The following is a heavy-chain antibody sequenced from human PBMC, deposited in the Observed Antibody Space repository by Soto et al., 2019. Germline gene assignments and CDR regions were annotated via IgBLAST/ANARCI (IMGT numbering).Heavy chain of an antibody. J-gene: IGHJ5*02. Sequence: SGPTLVKPTQTLTLTCTFSGFSLSTSGVGVGWIRQPPGKALEWLALIYWNDDKRYSPSLKSRLTITKETSKNQVVLTMTNMDPVDTATYYCAPTKYYDFWSGYGGVSDAQDNWFDPWGQGTLVTVSS. V-gene: IGHV2-5*01. CDR3: APTKYYDFWSGYGGVSDAQDNWFDP. D-gene: IGHD3-3*01. CDR2: IYWNDDK. CDR1: GFSLSTSGVG.